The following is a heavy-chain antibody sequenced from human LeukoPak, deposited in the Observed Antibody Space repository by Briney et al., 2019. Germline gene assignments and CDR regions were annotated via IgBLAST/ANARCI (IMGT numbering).Heavy chain of an antibody. V-gene: IGHV4-39*07. CDR3: ARPHYDAYDSWDAFHI. J-gene: IGHJ3*02. CDR1: GGSISSSSYY. CDR2: IYYSGST. D-gene: IGHD4-17*01. Sequence: SETLSLTCTVSGGSISSSSYYWGWIRQPPGKGLEWIGNIYYSGSTYYNPSLKSRVTISVDTSKNHFSLKLRSVTAADTAVYYCARPHYDAYDSWDAFHIWGQGTMVTVSS.